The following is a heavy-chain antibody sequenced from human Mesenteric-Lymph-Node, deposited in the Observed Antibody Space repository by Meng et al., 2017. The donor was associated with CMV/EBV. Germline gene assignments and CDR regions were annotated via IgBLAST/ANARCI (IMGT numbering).Heavy chain of an antibody. CDR1: GFTFSSYW. J-gene: IGHJ6*02. CDR2: INGDGSRT. Sequence: GGSLRLSCAASGFTFSSYWMQWVRQAPGKRLVWVSLINGDGSRTSYADSVKGRFTISRDHAKNTLYLQMSSLRAEDTAVYYCARGFTTGDSYYYYGMDVWGQGTTVTVSS. D-gene: IGHD4-17*01. CDR3: ARGFTTGDSYYYYGMDV. V-gene: IGHV3-74*01.